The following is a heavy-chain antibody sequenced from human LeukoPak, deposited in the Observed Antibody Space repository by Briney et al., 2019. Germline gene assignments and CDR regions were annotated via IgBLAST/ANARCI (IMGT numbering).Heavy chain of an antibody. CDR2: ISYDGNNK. J-gene: IGHJ4*02. Sequence: GRSLRLSCAASRFTFSSYAMHWVRQAPGKGLEWVAVISYDGNNKYYADSVKGRFTISRDIPKNTLYLQMNSLRAEDTAVYCCARGDYDSSGYNIDYWGQGTLVTVSS. D-gene: IGHD3-22*01. CDR3: ARGDYDSSGYNIDY. CDR1: RFTFSSYA. V-gene: IGHV3-30*01.